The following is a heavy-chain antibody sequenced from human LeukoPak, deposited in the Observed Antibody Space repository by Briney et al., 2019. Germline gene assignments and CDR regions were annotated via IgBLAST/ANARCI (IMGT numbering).Heavy chain of an antibody. CDR2: IYSGGST. CDR3: ARQYSSTLNWFDP. Sequence: KGLEWVSVIYSGGSTYYADSVKGRFTISRDNSKNTLYLQMNSLRAEDTAVYYCARQYSSTLNWFDPWGQGTLVTVSS. J-gene: IGHJ5*02. D-gene: IGHD6-13*01. V-gene: IGHV3-66*04.